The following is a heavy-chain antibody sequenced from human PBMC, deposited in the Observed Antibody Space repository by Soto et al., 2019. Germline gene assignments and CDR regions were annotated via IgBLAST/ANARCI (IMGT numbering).Heavy chain of an antibody. CDR2: VYHGSSET. V-gene: IGHV5-51*01. J-gene: IGHJ4*02. D-gene: IGHD3-22*01. CDR1: GYSFSNFW. CDR3: ARPYYYAPSGSHPNAPHFFDQ. Sequence: PGESLKSSCKASGYSFSNFWIGWVRQRPGKGLEWRALVYHGSSETIYSPSYKRQVTISADESPDTAYLQWRSLKPSDTAIYYCARPYYYAPSGSHPNAPHFFDQWGPGTLVTVSS.